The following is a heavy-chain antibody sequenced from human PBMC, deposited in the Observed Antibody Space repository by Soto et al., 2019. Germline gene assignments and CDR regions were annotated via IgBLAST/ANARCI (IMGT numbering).Heavy chain of an antibody. V-gene: IGHV3-21*01. CDR1: GFTFSSYG. D-gene: IGHD6-19*01. CDR3: ARGSSGPDY. CDR2: ISSSSSYI. Sequence: GGSLRLSCAASGFTFSSYGMHWVRQAPGKGLEWVSSISSSSSYIYYADSLKGRFTISRDNAKKSLYLQMNSLRAEDTAVYYCARGSSGPDYWGQGLLVTVSS. J-gene: IGHJ4*02.